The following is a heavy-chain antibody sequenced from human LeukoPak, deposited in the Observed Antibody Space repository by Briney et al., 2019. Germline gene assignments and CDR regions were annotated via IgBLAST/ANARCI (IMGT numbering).Heavy chain of an antibody. V-gene: IGHV1-69*04. J-gene: IGHJ4*02. D-gene: IGHD2-8*01. Sequence: SVKVSCKASGGTFSSYAISWVRQAPGQGLEWMGRIIPILGIANYAQKFQGRVTMTTDTSTSTAYMELRSLRSDDTAVYYCARGEMVSFDYWGQGTLVTVSS. CDR3: ARGEMVSFDY. CDR2: IIPILGIA. CDR1: GGTFSSYA.